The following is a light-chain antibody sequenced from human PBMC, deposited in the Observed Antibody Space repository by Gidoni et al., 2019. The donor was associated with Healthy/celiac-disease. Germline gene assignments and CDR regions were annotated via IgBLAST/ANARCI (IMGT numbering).Light chain of an antibody. Sequence: ELVLTQSPATLSLSPGERATLSCMASQSVSSYLAWYQQKPGQAPRLLIYDASNRATGIPARFSGSGSGTDFTLTISSLEPEDFAVYYCQQRSNWPLFGGGTKVEIK. CDR2: DAS. J-gene: IGKJ4*01. CDR3: QQRSNWPL. CDR1: QSVSSY. V-gene: IGKV3-11*01.